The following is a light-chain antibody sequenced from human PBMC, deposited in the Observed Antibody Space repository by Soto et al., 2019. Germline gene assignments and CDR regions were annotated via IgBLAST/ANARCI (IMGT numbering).Light chain of an antibody. Sequence: EIVLTQSPATLSLSPGERATLSCKASQSVSSLLAWYPQKPGQAPRLLIHDASNRAPGIPARFSGSGSGTDFTLTISSLEPEDFAVYYCRQRSNWPGCTFGQGTKLEIK. J-gene: IGKJ2*02. CDR2: DAS. CDR3: RQRSNWPGCT. V-gene: IGKV3-11*01. CDR1: QSVSSL.